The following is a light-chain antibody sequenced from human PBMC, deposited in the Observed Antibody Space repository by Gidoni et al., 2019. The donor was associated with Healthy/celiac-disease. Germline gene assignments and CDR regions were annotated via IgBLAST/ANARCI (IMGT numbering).Light chain of an antibody. J-gene: IGKJ4*01. CDR2: WAS. CDR1: QSVLYSSNNKND. CDR3: QQYYNTLALT. Sequence: DIVMTQSPDSLAVSLGERATLNCKSSQSVLYSSNNKNDLAWYQQKPGQPPKLLIYWASTRESGVPDRLSGSGSGTDFTLTISSLQAEDVAVYYCQQYYNTLALTFGGGTKVEIK. V-gene: IGKV4-1*01.